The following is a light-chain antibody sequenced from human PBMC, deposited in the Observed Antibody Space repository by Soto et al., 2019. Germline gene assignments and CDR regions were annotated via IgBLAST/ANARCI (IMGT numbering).Light chain of an antibody. CDR2: DVT. Sequence: QSVLTQPAAVSGSPGQSITISCTGTSSDIGAYNFVSWYQQHPGKAPKLMLYDVTIRPSGVSDRFSGSKSGNTASLTVSGLQAEDEADYYCSSYAGSNNLYVFGTGTKVTVL. CDR3: SSYAGSNNLYV. J-gene: IGLJ1*01. V-gene: IGLV2-14*03. CDR1: SSDIGAYNF.